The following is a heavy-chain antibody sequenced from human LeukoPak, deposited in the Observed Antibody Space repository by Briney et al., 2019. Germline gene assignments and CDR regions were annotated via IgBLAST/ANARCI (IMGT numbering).Heavy chain of an antibody. V-gene: IGHV3-15*01. D-gene: IGHD3-9*01. J-gene: IGHJ4*02. CDR1: GFTFSYAW. Sequence: GGSLRLSCAASGFTFSYAWMSWVRQAPGKGLEWVGRIKSKTDGGTADYAAPVKGRFTISRDNSENTLYLQMNSLKTEDTAVYYCTTMPLDYDILTGYYTTSFDYWGQGTLVTVSS. CDR2: IKSKTDGGTA. CDR3: TTMPLDYDILTGYYTTSFDY.